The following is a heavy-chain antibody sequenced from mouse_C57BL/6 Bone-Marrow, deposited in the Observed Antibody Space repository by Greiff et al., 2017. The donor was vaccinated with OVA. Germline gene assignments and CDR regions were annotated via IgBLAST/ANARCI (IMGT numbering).Heavy chain of an antibody. V-gene: IGHV6-3*01. CDR2: IRLKSDNYAT. J-gene: IGHJ2*01. CDR3: RRLWGNFDY. Sequence: EVQLLESGGGLVQPGGSMKLSCVASGFTFSNYWMNWVRQSPEQGLEWVAQIRLKSDNYATHYAESVKGRFTISRDASKSSVDQQMNNLRAEDTGIYYCRRLWGNFDYWGQGTTLTVSS. CDR1: GFTFSNYW. D-gene: IGHD3-2*02.